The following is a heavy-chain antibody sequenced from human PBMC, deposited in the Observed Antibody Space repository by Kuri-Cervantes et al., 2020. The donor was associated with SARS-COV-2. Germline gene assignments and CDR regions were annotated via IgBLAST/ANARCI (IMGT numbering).Heavy chain of an antibody. Sequence: SVKVSCKASGGTFSSYTISWVRQAPGQGLEWMGRIIPILGIANYAQKFQGRVTITADKSTSTAYMELSSLRSEDTAVYYCAEDMAYCGGDCYSNYYYYYGMDVWGQGTTVTVSS. CDR2: IIPILGIA. CDR1: GGTFSSYT. J-gene: IGHJ6*02. D-gene: IGHD2-21*02. CDR3: AEDMAYCGGDCYSNYYYYYGMDV. V-gene: IGHV1-69*02.